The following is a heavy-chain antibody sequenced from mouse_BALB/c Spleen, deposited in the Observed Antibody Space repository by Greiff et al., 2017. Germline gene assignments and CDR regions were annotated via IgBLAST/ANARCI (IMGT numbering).Heavy chain of an antibody. CDR3: TRSGRGFAY. CDR2: IYPGSGST. CDR1: GYTFTSYW. V-gene: IGHV1S22*01. J-gene: IGHJ3*01. Sequence: LQHPGSELVRPGASVKLSCKASGYTFTSYWMHWVKQRPGQGLEWIGNIYPGSGSTNYDEKFKSKATLTVDTSSSTAYMQLSSLTSEDSAVYYCTRSGRGFAYWGQGTLVTVSA. D-gene: IGHD3-2*02.